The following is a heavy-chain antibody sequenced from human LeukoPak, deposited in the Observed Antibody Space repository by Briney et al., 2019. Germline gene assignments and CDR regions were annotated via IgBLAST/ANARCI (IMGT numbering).Heavy chain of an antibody. CDR3: AKDLSHQQLAPYYFDY. CDR2: ISYEGSNK. Sequence: PGRSLRLSCAASGFTFSDYGMHWVRQAPGKGLEWVAVISYEGSNKYYADSVKGRFTISRDNSKNTLYLQMNTLRAEDTAVYYCAKDLSHQQLAPYYFDYWGQGTLVTISS. V-gene: IGHV3-30*18. J-gene: IGHJ4*02. D-gene: IGHD6-13*01. CDR1: GFTFSDYG.